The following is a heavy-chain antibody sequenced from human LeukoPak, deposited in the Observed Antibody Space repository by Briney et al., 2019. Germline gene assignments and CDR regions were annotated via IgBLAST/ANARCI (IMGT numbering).Heavy chain of an antibody. CDR3: ARGFSSLFDY. CDR2: ISAGADTT. Sequence: GGSLRLSCAASGFTFSNYAMNWVRQAPGKGLEWVSAISAGADTTLYADSVKGRFTISRDNSRNTLYLQMNSLRAEDTAVYYCARGFSSLFDYWGQGTLVTVSS. J-gene: IGHJ4*02. CDR1: GFTFSNYA. D-gene: IGHD6-13*01. V-gene: IGHV3-23*01.